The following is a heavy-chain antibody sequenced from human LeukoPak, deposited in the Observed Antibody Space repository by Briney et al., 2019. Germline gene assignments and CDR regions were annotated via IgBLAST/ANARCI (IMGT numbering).Heavy chain of an antibody. CDR2: ISSSGSTI. D-gene: IGHD1-1*01. J-gene: IGHJ4*02. Sequence: GSLRLSCAASGFTFSSYEMNWVRQAPGKGLEWVSYISSSGSTIYYADSVKGRFAISRDNAKNSLYLQMDSLRAEDTAVYYCARDRDTAYNPFDYWGQGTLVTVSS. V-gene: IGHV3-48*03. CDR1: GFTFSSYE. CDR3: ARDRDTAYNPFDY.